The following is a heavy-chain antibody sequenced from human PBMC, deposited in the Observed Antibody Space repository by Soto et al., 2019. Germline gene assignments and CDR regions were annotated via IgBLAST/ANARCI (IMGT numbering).Heavy chain of an antibody. CDR2: ISSNGGST. Sequence: GGSLRLSCSASGFTFSSYAMHWVRQAPGKGLEYVSAISSNGGSTYYADSVKGGFTISRDSSKNTLYLQMSSLRAEDTAVYYCVKGYCSGGSCYSLNPNYYYYGMDVWGQGTTVTVSS. D-gene: IGHD2-15*01. J-gene: IGHJ6*02. CDR1: GFTFSSYA. V-gene: IGHV3-64D*06. CDR3: VKGYCSGGSCYSLNPNYYYYGMDV.